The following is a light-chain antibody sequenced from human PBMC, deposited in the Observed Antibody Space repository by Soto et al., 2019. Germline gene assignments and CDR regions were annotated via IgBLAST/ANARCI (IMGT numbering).Light chain of an antibody. CDR1: QSVSSSY. V-gene: IGKV3-20*01. J-gene: IGKJ1*01. CDR3: QHSYSSPRGT. CDR2: GGS. Sequence: EIVLTQSPGTLSLSPGERATLSCRASQSVSSSYLAWYQQKPGRAPRLLIYGGSSRATGIPDRFSGGGSGTDFTLTISRLEPEDFAVYYCQHSYSSPRGTFGQGTKVEIK.